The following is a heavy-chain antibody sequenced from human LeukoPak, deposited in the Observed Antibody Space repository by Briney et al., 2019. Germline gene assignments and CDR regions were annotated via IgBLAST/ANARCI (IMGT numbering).Heavy chain of an antibody. J-gene: IGHJ4*02. CDR2: IYDSQTT. CDR3: ARWDTPRGYFSY. CDR1: GDSISRFY. Sequence: SETLSLTCAVYGDSISRFYWSWIRQPPGKGLEWIGYIYDSQTTNYNPSLKSRVYMSIDMSKNQFSLRLTSVTAADTAVYYCARWDTPRGYFSYWGQGTLVPVSS. V-gene: IGHV4-59*01. D-gene: IGHD2-15*01.